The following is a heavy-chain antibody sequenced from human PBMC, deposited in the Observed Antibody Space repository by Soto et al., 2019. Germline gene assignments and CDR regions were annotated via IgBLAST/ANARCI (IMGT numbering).Heavy chain of an antibody. J-gene: IGHJ6*02. CDR2: MNPNSGNT. V-gene: IGHV1-8*01. Sequence: ASVKVSCKASGYTFTSYDINWVRQATGQGLEWIGWMNPNSGNTGYAQKFQGRVTMTRNTSISTACMELSSLRSEDTAVYYCARWGRYYYGMDVWGQGTTVTVSS. CDR3: ARWGRYYYGMDV. D-gene: IGHD7-27*01. CDR1: GYTFTSYD.